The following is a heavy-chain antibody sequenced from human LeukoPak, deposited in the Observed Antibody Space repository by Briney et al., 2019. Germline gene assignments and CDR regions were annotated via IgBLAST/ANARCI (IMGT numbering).Heavy chain of an antibody. CDR2: IYYSGTT. D-gene: IGHD2-15*01. J-gene: IGHJ4*02. V-gene: IGHV4-39*01. Sequence: SETLSLTCSVSGGSISSSSSPYYWGWIRQPPGKGLEWIATIYYSGTTYYNPSLKGRVTISVDTSKNQFSLKLSSVTAADTAVYYCARLLGAATDPFDYWGQGTLVTVSS. CDR3: ARLLGAATDPFDY. CDR1: GGSISSSSSPYY.